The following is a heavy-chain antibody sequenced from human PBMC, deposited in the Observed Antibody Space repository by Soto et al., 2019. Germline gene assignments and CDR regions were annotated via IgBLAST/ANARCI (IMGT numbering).Heavy chain of an antibody. D-gene: IGHD6-13*01. V-gene: IGHV4-4*02. CDR2: IYHSGST. CDR3: ARLAAGH. J-gene: IGHJ4*02. Sequence: QVQLQESGPGLVKPSATLSLTCTGSGGSISSRNWWSWVRQPPGKGLEWIVEIYHSGSTIYKPSLTSRVTISVDKSKNQFSLRLSSVTAANTAVYYCARLAAGHWGQGTLVTVSS. CDR1: GGSISSRNW.